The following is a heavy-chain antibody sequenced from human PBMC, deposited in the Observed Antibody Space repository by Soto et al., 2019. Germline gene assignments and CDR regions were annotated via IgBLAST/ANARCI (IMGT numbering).Heavy chain of an antibody. CDR1: GGTFSSDA. D-gene: IGHD3-9*01. V-gene: IGHV1-69*13. J-gene: IGHJ6*02. CDR2: IIPIFGTA. CDR3: ASGSKYYDILTGYYYYGMDV. Sequence: SVKVSCKASGGTFSSDAISWVRQAPGQGLEWMGGIIPIFGTANYAQKFQGRVTITADESTSTAYMELSSLRSEDTAVYYCASGSKYYDILTGYYYYGMDVWGQGTTVTVSS.